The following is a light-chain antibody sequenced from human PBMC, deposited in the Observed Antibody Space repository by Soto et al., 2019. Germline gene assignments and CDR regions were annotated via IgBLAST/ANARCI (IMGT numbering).Light chain of an antibody. CDR2: GAY. J-gene: IGKJ1*01. CDR1: QSVATN. V-gene: IGKV3-15*01. CDR3: QHYNDLPLT. Sequence: EKVMTQSPATLSVAPGERVTLSCRASQSVATNLAWYQPKPGQAPRLLISGAYISPTGIPDRVIGSGSGTEYTLTITCLQSEDFAVYYGQHYNDLPLTFGQGTKVEIK.